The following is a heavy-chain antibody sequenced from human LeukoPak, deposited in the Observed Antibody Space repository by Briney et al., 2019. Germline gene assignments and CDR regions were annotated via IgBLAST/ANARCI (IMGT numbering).Heavy chain of an antibody. D-gene: IGHD3-22*01. CDR3: ARRVTMIVVGDQYYFDY. J-gene: IGHJ4*02. Sequence: PSETLSLTCTVSGGSISSSSYYWGWIRQPPGKGLEWIGSIYYSGSTYYNPSLKSRVTISVDTSKNQFSLKLRAVTAADTAVYYCARRVTMIVVGDQYYFDYWGQGTLVTVSS. CDR2: IYYSGST. V-gene: IGHV4-39*01. CDR1: GGSISSSSYY.